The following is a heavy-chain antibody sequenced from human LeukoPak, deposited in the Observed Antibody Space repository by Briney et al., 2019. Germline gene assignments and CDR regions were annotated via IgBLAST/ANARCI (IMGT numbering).Heavy chain of an antibody. J-gene: IGHJ3*02. CDR1: GGSVNSGTYC. CDR2: IYYSGST. Sequence: SETLSLTCTVSGGSVNSGTYCWSWIRQPPGKGLEWIGFIYYSGSTNYNPSLKSRVTISVDTSKNQFSLKLNSVTAADTAVYYCARVNSLRGVAFDIWGQGTMVTVSS. D-gene: IGHD3-16*01. V-gene: IGHV4-61*01. CDR3: ARVNSLRGVAFDI.